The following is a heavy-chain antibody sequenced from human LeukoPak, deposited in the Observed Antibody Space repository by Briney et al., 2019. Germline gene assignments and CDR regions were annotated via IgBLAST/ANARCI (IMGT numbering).Heavy chain of an antibody. V-gene: IGHV3-21*01. CDR1: GCALTGYT. Sequence: GGSLTLACAASGCALTGYTMNWVPQAPGKGLEWVSSISSSGDYIYYADSVKGRFAISRDNAQNSLYLQIDSLRVEDTAVYYCARELLFEDYGDFYFGYWGQGTLVTVSS. CDR3: ARELLFEDYGDFYFGY. D-gene: IGHD4-17*01. CDR2: ISSSGDYI. J-gene: IGHJ4*02.